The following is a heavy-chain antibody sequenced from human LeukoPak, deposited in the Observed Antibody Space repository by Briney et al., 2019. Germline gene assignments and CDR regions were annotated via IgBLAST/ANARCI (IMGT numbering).Heavy chain of an antibody. CDR3: ARDWGTTGATGWMFDH. CDR1: GFTFSSYA. V-gene: IGHV3-23*01. Sequence: GGSLRLSCAASGFTFSSYAMSWVRQAPGKGLEWVSAISGSGGSTYYADSVKGRFTISRDNSKNTLYLQMNSLRVEDTAVYYCARDWGTTGATGWMFDHWGQGTLVTVSS. D-gene: IGHD1-1*01. CDR2: ISGSGGST. J-gene: IGHJ4*02.